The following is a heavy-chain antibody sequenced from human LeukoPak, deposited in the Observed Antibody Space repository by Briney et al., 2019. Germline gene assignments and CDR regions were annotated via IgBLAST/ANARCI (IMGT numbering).Heavy chain of an antibody. CDR1: GYTFSGYY. CDR2: INPNSGGT. D-gene: IGHD6-19*01. Sequence: ASVKVSCKASGYTFSGYYIHWVRQAPGQGLEWMGWINPNSGGTNYAQKFQGRVTMTRDTSISTVYMELRSLRSDDTAVYYCARDGSGAQWGQGTLVTVSS. J-gene: IGHJ4*02. CDR3: ARDGSGAQ. V-gene: IGHV1-2*02.